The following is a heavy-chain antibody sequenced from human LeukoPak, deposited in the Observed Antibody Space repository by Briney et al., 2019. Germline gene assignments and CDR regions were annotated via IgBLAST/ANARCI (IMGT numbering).Heavy chain of an antibody. CDR2: TNQDGSVK. D-gene: IGHD3-10*01. CDR1: GFTFNMFW. CDR3: ARGSDGSGSYVPLFDP. V-gene: IGHV3-7*01. Sequence: GGSLRLSCEASGFTFNMFWMGWVRQAPGKGLEWVSNTNQDGSVKFYVDSVRDRFAVSRNNAQKSLFLQMNSLRAEDTAVYYCARGSDGSGSYVPLFDPWGQGTLVTVSS. J-gene: IGHJ5*02.